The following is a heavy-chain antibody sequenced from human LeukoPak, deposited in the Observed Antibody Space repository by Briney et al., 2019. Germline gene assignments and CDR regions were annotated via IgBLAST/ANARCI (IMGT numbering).Heavy chain of an antibody. V-gene: IGHV4-59*01. Sequence: SETLSLTCTVSGGSISSYYWSWIRQPPGKGLEWIGEIYHSGSTNYNPSLKSRVTISVDKSKNQFSLNLSSVTAAGTAVYYCARDPFSIAAPGGGGFDYWGQGTLVTVSS. CDR3: ARDPFSIAAPGGGGFDY. CDR2: IYHSGST. CDR1: GGSISSYY. D-gene: IGHD6-13*01. J-gene: IGHJ4*02.